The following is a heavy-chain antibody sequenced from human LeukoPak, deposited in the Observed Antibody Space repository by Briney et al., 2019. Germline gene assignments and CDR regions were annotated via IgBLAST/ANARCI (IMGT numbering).Heavy chain of an antibody. D-gene: IGHD1-14*01. CDR3: AREWRKAFDI. J-gene: IGHJ3*02. CDR2: INHSGST. CDR1: GGSFSGYY. Sequence: SETLSLTCAVYGGSFSGYYWSWIRQPPGKGLEWIGEINHSGSTNYNPSLKSRVTISVDTSKNQFSLKLSSVTAADTAVYYCAREWRKAFDIWGQGTMVTVSS. V-gene: IGHV4-34*01.